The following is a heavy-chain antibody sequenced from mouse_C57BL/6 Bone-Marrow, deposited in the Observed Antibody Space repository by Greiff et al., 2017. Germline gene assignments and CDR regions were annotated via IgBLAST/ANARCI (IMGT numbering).Heavy chain of an antibody. CDR3: ARFGYD. J-gene: IGHJ3*01. Sequence: VQLQESGAELVMPGASVKLSCKASGYTFTSYWMHWVKQRPGQGLEWIGEIDPSDSYTNYNQKFKGKSTLTVDKSSSTAYMQLSSLTSEDSAVYYCARFGYDWGQGTLVTVSA. D-gene: IGHD2-2*01. V-gene: IGHV1-69*01. CDR1: GYTFTSYW. CDR2: IDPSDSYT.